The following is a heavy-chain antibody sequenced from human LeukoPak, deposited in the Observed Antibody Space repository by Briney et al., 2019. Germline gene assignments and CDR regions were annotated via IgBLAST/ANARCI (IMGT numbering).Heavy chain of an antibody. CDR1: GYTFTSYG. CDR2: ISAYNGNT. Sequence: ASVKVSCKASGYTFTSYGISWVRQAPGQGLEWMGWISAYNGNTNYAQKLQGRVTMTTDTSTSTAYMELRSLRSDDTAVYYCARDMYDSSGYYYYYFDYWGQGTLVTVSS. V-gene: IGHV1-18*01. J-gene: IGHJ4*02. CDR3: ARDMYDSSGYYYYYFDY. D-gene: IGHD3-22*01.